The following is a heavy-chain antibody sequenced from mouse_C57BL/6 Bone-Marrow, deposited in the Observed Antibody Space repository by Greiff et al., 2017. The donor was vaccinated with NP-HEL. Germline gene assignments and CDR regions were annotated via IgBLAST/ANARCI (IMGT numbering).Heavy chain of an antibody. CDR2: INPNNGGT. Sequence: EVQLQQSGPELVKPGASVKISCKASGYTFTDYYMNWVKQSHGKSLEWIGDINPNNGGTSYNQKFKGKATLTVDKSSSTAYMELRSLTSEDSAVYYCARPYYYGSSPDYWGQGTTLTVSS. V-gene: IGHV1-26*01. CDR1: GYTFTDYY. D-gene: IGHD1-1*01. J-gene: IGHJ2*01. CDR3: ARPYYYGSSPDY.